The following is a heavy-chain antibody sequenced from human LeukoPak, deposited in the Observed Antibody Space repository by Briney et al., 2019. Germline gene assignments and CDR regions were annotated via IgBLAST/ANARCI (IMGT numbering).Heavy chain of an antibody. J-gene: IGHJ4*02. Sequence: SETLSLTCAVYGGSFSGYYWSWIRQPPGKGLEWIGEINHSGSTNYNPSLKSRVTISVDTSKNQFSLKLSPVTAADTAVYYCARGGRGIAVAGTPSPLGYWGQGTLVTVSS. D-gene: IGHD6-19*01. V-gene: IGHV4-34*01. CDR1: GGSFSGYY. CDR2: INHSGST. CDR3: ARGGRGIAVAGTPSPLGY.